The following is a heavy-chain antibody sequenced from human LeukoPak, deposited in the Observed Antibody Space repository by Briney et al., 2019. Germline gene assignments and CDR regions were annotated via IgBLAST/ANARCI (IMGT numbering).Heavy chain of an antibody. Sequence: PGGSLRLSCAPSGFTVSSNYMNWVRQAPGEGLEWVSVISGGGETSYCADSVKGRFTISRDNSKNTIYLQMNSLGAEDTAVYYCVKGLRSYGYSLFDYWGQGSLVTVSS. CDR1: GFTVSSNY. CDR3: VKGLRSYGYSLFDY. J-gene: IGHJ4*02. D-gene: IGHD5-18*01. V-gene: IGHV3-53*01. CDR2: ISGGGETS.